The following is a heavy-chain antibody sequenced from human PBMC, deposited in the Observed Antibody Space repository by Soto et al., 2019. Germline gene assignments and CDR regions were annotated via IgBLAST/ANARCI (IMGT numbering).Heavy chain of an antibody. J-gene: IGHJ1*01. D-gene: IGHD5-18*01. CDR2: VISASGSV. CDR3: ARVGSRDAYNYVLDQ. CDR1: GRIFSSFP. Sequence: QVQVVQSGAEVKKPGSSVKISCKASGRIFSSFPTSWVRQVPGQVLEWMGVVISASGSVTYAPTFQGRVTITAVTSACIGYMELTSLTSEDTAIYYCARVGSRDAYNYVLDQWGPGTMVTVSS. V-gene: IGHV1-69*06.